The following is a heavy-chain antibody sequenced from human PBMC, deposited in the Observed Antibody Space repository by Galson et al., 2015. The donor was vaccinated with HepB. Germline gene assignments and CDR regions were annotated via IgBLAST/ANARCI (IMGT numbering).Heavy chain of an antibody. CDR3: VTDRDCSGTKCYYTRFDS. Sequence: SLILSCATSGFIFSDYYMSWIRQAPGKGLEWTSYISNLGTTRYYSDSVKGRFTISRDNANNTLYLQMDRLTAEDTAVYYCVTDRDCSGTKCYYTRFDSWGQGTPVTVSA. V-gene: IGHV3-11*01. J-gene: IGHJ5*01. D-gene: IGHD2-2*01. CDR2: ISNLGTTR. CDR1: GFIFSDYY.